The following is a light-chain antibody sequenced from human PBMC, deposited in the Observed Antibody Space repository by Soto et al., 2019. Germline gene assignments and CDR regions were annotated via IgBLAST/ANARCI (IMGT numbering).Light chain of an antibody. CDR3: QQYGSSALT. J-gene: IGKJ4*01. Sequence: EIVLTQSPGTLSLSPGERATLSCRASQSVSSSYLAWYQQKPGQAPRLLIYGASSRATGIPDRFSGSGSGTDFTFTISRLEPEGFAVYYWQQYGSSALTFGGGTKLEIK. CDR2: GAS. CDR1: QSVSSSY. V-gene: IGKV3-20*01.